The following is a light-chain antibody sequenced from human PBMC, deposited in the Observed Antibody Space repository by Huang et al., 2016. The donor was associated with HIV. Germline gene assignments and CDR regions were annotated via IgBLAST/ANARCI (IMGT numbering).Light chain of an antibody. V-gene: IGKV3-15*01. CDR3: HQYNNWLLS. CDR2: GSS. CDR1: RSVSTN. Sequence: EIVMTQSPATLSVSPGQRVTISCRANRSVSTNLAWYQQRHGQAPRLRIYGSSTRAPGIPARFSGSGSGTDFSLTISSLQSEDFALYYCHQYNNWLLSFGGGTRV. J-gene: IGKJ4*01.